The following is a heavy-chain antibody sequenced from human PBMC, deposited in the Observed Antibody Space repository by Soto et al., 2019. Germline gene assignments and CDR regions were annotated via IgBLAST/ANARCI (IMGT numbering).Heavy chain of an antibody. CDR1: GFTFSSYA. Sequence: GGSLRLSCAASGFTFSSYAMSWVRQAPGKGLEWVSAISGSGGSTYYADSVKGRFTISRDNSKNTLYLQMNSLRAEDTAVYYCAKTPSGTIFGVVYFDYWGQGTLVTVSS. CDR2: ISGSGGST. D-gene: IGHD3-3*01. V-gene: IGHV3-23*01. J-gene: IGHJ4*02. CDR3: AKTPSGTIFGVVYFDY.